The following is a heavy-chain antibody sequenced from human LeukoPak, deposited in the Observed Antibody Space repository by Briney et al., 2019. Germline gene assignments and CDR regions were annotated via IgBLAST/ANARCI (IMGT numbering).Heavy chain of an antibody. CDR2: INQDGSEK. CDR3: ASLVATMT. CDR1: GFAFSDYA. Sequence: GGSLRLSCAASGFAFSDYAMNWVRQAPGKGLEWVANINQDGSEKYYLDSVEGRFTISRDNAKNSLYLQMNSLRAEDTAVYYCASLVATMTWGQGTLVTVSS. V-gene: IGHV3-7*01. J-gene: IGHJ4*02. D-gene: IGHD5-12*01.